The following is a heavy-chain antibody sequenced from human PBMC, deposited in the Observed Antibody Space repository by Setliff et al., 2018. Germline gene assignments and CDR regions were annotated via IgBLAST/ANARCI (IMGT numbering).Heavy chain of an antibody. CDR1: GYPFTNYG. CDR2: ISTYNVNT. D-gene: IGHD3-22*01. Sequence: ASVKVSCKASGYPFTNYGITWVRQAPGQGLEWLGWISTYNVNTTYAQKLQDRVTMTTDTSTSTAYMELRSLRSDDTAVYYCARRNFYYDSSGFALYYYYIDVWGKGTTVTSP. V-gene: IGHV1-18*01. CDR3: ARRNFYYDSSGFALYYYYIDV. J-gene: IGHJ6*03.